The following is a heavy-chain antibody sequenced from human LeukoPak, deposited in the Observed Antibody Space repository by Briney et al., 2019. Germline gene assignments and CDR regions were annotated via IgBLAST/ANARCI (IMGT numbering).Heavy chain of an antibody. J-gene: IGHJ5*02. CDR2: IYYSGST. Sequence: SETLSLTCTVSGGSISSSSYYWGWIRQPPGKGLEWIGSIYYSGSTYYNPSLKSRVTISVDTSKNHFSLNLSAVTAADTALYYCARGGIIVTGKELRGWFDPWGQGTLVSVSS. CDR3: ARGGIIVTGKELRGWFDP. D-gene: IGHD6-19*01. V-gene: IGHV4-39*02. CDR1: GGSISSSSYY.